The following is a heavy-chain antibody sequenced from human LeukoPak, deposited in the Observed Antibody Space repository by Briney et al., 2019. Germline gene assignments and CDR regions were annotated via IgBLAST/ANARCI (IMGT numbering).Heavy chain of an antibody. D-gene: IGHD1-7*01. CDR2: INPNSGGT. V-gene: IGHV1-2*02. J-gene: IGHJ3*02. CDR3: ARVNWNYSGAFDI. Sequence: ASVKVSCKASGYTFTGYYMHWVRQAPGQGLEWMGWINPNSGGTNYAQKFQGRVTMTRDTSISTAYMELSRPRSDDTAVYYCARVNWNYSGAFDIWGQGTMVTVSS. CDR1: GYTFTGYY.